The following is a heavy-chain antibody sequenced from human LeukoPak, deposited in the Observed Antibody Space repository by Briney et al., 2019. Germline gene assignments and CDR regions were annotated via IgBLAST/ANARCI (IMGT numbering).Heavy chain of an antibody. V-gene: IGHV3-21*01. CDR1: GFTFSNYS. J-gene: IGHJ4*02. D-gene: IGHD3-16*01. Sequence: GGSLRLSCAASGFTFSNYSMNWVRQAPGKGLEWVSSISSSSTYIYYADSVKGRSTISRDNAKNSLCLQMNSLRAEDTAVYYCARGLRYVTFDYWGQGTLVTVSS. CDR3: ARGLRYVTFDY. CDR2: ISSSSTYI.